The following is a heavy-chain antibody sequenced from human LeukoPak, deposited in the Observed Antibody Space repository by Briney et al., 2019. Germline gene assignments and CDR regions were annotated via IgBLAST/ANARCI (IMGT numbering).Heavy chain of an antibody. D-gene: IGHD5-12*01. V-gene: IGHV3-48*01. J-gene: IGHJ4*01. CDR3: ARDHRYAFDN. CDR2: IGISSGNT. CDR1: GFNFIDYS. Sequence: GGSLGLSCAASGFNFIDYSMNWGRQAPGKGMEWISYIGISSGNTKYADSVKGRFTISRDKARNSLYLQMNSLRVEDTAVYDCARDHRYAFDNWGHGTLVTVSS.